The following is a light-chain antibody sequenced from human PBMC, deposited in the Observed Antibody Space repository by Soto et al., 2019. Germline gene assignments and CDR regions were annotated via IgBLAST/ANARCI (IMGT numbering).Light chain of an antibody. CDR2: DAS. Sequence: DLQLQQSPSTLSASVGARVTITCRASHSISSWLAWYQQKPGTAPKLLLYDASSLESGIPPRFIGSGSGTALTLTITSLQPDDFATYDCQQYNSYTRTFGQGTELEIK. CDR3: QQYNSYTRT. J-gene: IGKJ2*01. V-gene: IGKV1-5*01. CDR1: HSISSW.